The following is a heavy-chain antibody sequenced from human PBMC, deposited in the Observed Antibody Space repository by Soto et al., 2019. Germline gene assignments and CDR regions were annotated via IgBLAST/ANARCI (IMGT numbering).Heavy chain of an antibody. CDR2: INPNSGGT. CDR1: GYTFTGYY. Sequence: ASVKVSCKASGYTFTGYYMHWVRQAPGQGLEWMGWINPNSGGTNYAQKFQGRVTMTRDTSISTAYMELSRLRSDDTAVYYCARVKEWELPPLDYWGQGTLVTVSS. CDR3: ARVKEWELPPLDY. J-gene: IGHJ4*02. V-gene: IGHV1-2*02. D-gene: IGHD1-26*01.